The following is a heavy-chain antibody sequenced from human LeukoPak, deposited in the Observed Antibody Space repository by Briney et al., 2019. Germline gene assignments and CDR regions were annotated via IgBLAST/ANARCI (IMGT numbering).Heavy chain of an antibody. CDR3: ASSYCGGTLCYDHY. Sequence: PGRSLRLSCAASGFTFSRYGMHWVRQAPGKGLEWVAVISYLGDDQFYAESVKGRFTISRDNSKNTLYLQMNSLRAEDTAVYYCASSYCGGTLCYDHYWGHGTLVTVSS. J-gene: IGHJ4*01. CDR1: GFTFSRYG. D-gene: IGHD2-21*01. CDR2: ISYLGDDQ. V-gene: IGHV3-30*03.